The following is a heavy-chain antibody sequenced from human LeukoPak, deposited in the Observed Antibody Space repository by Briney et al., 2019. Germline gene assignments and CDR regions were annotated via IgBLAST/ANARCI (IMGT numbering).Heavy chain of an antibody. CDR2: ISYDGSNK. CDR1: GFTFSNYG. D-gene: IGHD3-10*01. J-gene: IGHJ4*02. Sequence: PGGSLRLSCAASGFTFSNYGMHWVRQAPGKGLEWVAVISYDGSNKYYADSVKGRFTISRDNSKNTLYLQMNSLRAEDTAVYYCASILRSSSGYYFDYWGQGTLVTVSS. CDR3: ASILRSSSGYYFDY. V-gene: IGHV3-30*03.